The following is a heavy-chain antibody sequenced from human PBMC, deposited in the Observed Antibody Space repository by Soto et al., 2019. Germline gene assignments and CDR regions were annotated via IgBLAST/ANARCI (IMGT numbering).Heavy chain of an antibody. D-gene: IGHD1-26*01. CDR3: AKSRLYSGSFRYYFDY. CDR2: ISGSGGST. Sequence: LRLSCAASGFTFSSYAMSWVRQAPGKGLEWVSAISGSGGSTYYADSVKGRFTISRDNSKNTLYLQMNSLRAEDTAVYYCAKSRLYSGSFRYYFDYWGQGTLVIVSS. CDR1: GFTFSSYA. J-gene: IGHJ4*02. V-gene: IGHV3-23*01.